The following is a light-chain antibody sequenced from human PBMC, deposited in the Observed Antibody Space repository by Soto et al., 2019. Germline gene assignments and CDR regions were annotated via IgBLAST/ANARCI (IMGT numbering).Light chain of an antibody. V-gene: IGKV3-11*01. CDR1: QSVSSY. J-gene: IGKJ5*01. CDR3: QQYNTWPIT. Sequence: EIVLTQSPATLSLSPGERATLSRRASQSVSSYLAWYQRKPGQAPRLLIYDASNRATGIPARFSGSGSGTDFTLTISSLEPEDFAVYYCQQYNTWPITFGQGTRLEIK. CDR2: DAS.